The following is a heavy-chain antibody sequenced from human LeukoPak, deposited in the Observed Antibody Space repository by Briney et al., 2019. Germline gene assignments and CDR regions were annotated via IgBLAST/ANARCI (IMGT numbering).Heavy chain of an antibody. Sequence: GGSLRLSCAASGFTFSSYAMTWVRQAPGKGLEWVSGINWNGGSTGYADSVKGRFTISRDNAKNSLYLQMNSLRAEDTALHYCARGLSLSGYDHMFDYWGQGTLVTVSS. V-gene: IGHV3-20*04. CDR2: INWNGGST. D-gene: IGHD5-12*01. J-gene: IGHJ4*02. CDR1: GFTFSSYA. CDR3: ARGLSLSGYDHMFDY.